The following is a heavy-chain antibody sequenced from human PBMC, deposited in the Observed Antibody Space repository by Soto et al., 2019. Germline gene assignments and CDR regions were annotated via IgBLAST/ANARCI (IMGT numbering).Heavy chain of an antibody. J-gene: IGHJ4*02. CDR3: ARDPSTGTSPFDY. D-gene: IGHD1-1*01. CDR1: GFTFSSYS. V-gene: IGHV3-21*01. Sequence: GGSLRLSCAASGFTFSSYSMNWVRQAPGKGLEWVSSISSSSSYIYYADSVKGRFTISRDNAKNSLFLQMNSLRDEDTAVYYCARDPSTGTSPFDYWGQGTLVTVSS. CDR2: ISSSSSYI.